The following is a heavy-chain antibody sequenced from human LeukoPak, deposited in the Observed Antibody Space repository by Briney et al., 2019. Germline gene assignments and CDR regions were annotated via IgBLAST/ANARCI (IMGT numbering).Heavy chain of an antibody. CDR1: GFTFSSYS. D-gene: IGHD6-13*01. V-gene: IGHV3-48*04. CDR2: ISSSGSTI. CDR3: ARVRFWGSSWYSWDYYMDV. Sequence: PGGSLRLSCAASGFTFSSYSMNWVRQAPGKGLEWVSYISSSGSTIYYADSVKGRFTISRDNAKNSLYLQMNSLRAEDTAVYYCARVRFWGSSWYSWDYYMDVWGKGTTVTVSS. J-gene: IGHJ6*03.